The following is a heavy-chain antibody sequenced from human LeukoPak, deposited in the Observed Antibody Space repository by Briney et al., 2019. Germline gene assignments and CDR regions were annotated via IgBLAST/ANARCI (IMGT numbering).Heavy chain of an antibody. D-gene: IGHD4-17*01. CDR3: ARSATVTTHLDY. V-gene: IGHV4-59*01. CDR2: IYSSGGT. CDR1: GGSIGNYY. Sequence: PSETLSLTCTVSGGSIGNYYWSWIRQPPGQGLEWIGYIYSSGGTYYNPSLWSRVTISVDTSKNQFSLRLTSVTAADTAVYYCARSATVTTHLDYWGQGTLVSVSS. J-gene: IGHJ4*02.